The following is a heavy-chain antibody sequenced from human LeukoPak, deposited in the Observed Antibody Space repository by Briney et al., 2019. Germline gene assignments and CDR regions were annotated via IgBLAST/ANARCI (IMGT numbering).Heavy chain of an antibody. CDR1: GFTFSSYA. Sequence: GGSLRLSCAASGFTFSSYAMSWVRQAPGKGLEWVSAISGSGGSTYYAASVKGRFTISRDNAKNSLYLQMDSLRAEDTAVYYCAGDPSMARGFPYYFYYGMDVWGQGTTVTVSS. D-gene: IGHD2-21*01. CDR2: ISGSGGST. CDR3: AGDPSMARGFPYYFYYGMDV. V-gene: IGHV3-23*01. J-gene: IGHJ6*02.